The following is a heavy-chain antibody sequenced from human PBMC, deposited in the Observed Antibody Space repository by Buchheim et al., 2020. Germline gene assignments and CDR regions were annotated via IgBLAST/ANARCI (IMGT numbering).Heavy chain of an antibody. Sequence: EVQLVQSGAEVKKPGESLRISCKGSGYSFTSYWISWVRQMPGKGLEWMGRIDPSDSYTNYSPSFQGHVTISADKSISTAYLQWSSLKASDTAMYYCARDYEPAASSYYYYYGMDVWGQGTT. V-gene: IGHV5-10-1*03. D-gene: IGHD6-13*01. CDR1: GYSFTSYW. CDR3: ARDYEPAASSYYYYYGMDV. J-gene: IGHJ6*02. CDR2: IDPSDSYT.